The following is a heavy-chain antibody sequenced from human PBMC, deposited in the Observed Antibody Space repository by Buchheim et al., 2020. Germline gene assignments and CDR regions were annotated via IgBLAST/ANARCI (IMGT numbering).Heavy chain of an antibody. Sequence: EVQLVESGGGLVQPGGSLRLSCVASGFTFSNYWMHWVRQAPGKGLVWVSRIRSDGTYTSYADSVKGRFIISRDNAKTTLYLQMNSLRAEDTAVYYCARDDYQTYWGQGTL. V-gene: IGHV3-74*01. CDR3: ARDDYQTY. CDR1: GFTFSNYW. J-gene: IGHJ4*02. D-gene: IGHD3-16*01. CDR2: IRSDGTYT.